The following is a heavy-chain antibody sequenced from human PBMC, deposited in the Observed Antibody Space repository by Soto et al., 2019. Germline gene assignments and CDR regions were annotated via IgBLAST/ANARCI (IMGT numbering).Heavy chain of an antibody. CDR1: GFNFRTYW. J-gene: IGHJ3*02. D-gene: IGHD1-7*01. CDR2: INSDGTTT. Sequence: PGGSLRLSCSASGFNFRTYWMHWVRQAPGKGLVWVSRINSDGTTTNYAGSVKGRFTISRDNAKNTLYLQMNSLRDEDTAVYYCEGNWNYHALDIWGQGTMVTVSS. V-gene: IGHV3-74*01. CDR3: EGNWNYHALDI.